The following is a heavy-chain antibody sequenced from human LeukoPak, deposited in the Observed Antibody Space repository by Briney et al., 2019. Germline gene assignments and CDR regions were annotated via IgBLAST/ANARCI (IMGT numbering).Heavy chain of an antibody. CDR2: IYPGDSNT. CDR1: GYSFTNYW. J-gene: IGHJ6*03. V-gene: IGHV5-51*01. Sequence: GESLKISCKGSGYSFTNYWIGWVRQMPGKGLEWMGIIYPGDSNTGYSPSFQGQVTISADKSITTAYLQWSSLKASDTAMYYCARHLGYCSSTNCYTYYYYMDVWGNGTTVTVSS. D-gene: IGHD2-2*02. CDR3: ARHLGYCSSTNCYTYYYYMDV.